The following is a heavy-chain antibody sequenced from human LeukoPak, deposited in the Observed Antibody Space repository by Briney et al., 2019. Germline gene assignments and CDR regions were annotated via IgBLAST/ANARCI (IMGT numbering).Heavy chain of an antibody. CDR2: ISDDGSNK. V-gene: IGHV3-30-3*01. J-gene: IGHJ4*02. Sequence: GRSLRLSCAASGFTFSRNVMHWVRQAPGKGLEWVAVISDDGSNKYYADSVKGRFTISRDNSKNTLYLQMNSLRAEDTAMYYCARDYSGSYCFDDWGQGTLVTVSS. CDR1: GFTFSRNV. D-gene: IGHD1-26*01. CDR3: ARDYSGSYCFDD.